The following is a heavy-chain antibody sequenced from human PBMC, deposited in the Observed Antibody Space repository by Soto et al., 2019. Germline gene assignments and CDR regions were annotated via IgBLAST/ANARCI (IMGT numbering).Heavy chain of an antibody. D-gene: IGHD6-13*01. CDR1: GYTFTSYG. Sequence: ASVKVSCKASGYTFTSYGISWVRQAPGQGLEWMGWISAYNGKTNYAQKLQGRVTMTTDTSTSTAYMELRSLRSDDTAVYYCARAVYGLGKQQLEQATQDYYYYGMDVWGQGTTVTVSS. V-gene: IGHV1-18*01. CDR3: ARAVYGLGKQQLEQATQDYYYYGMDV. CDR2: ISAYNGKT. J-gene: IGHJ6*02.